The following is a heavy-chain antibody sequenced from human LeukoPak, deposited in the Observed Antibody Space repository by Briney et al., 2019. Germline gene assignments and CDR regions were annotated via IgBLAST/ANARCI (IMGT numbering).Heavy chain of an antibody. Sequence: ASVKVSCKASGYTFTSYGISWVRQAPGQGLEWMGWISAYNGNTNYAQKLQGRVTMTTDTSTSTAYMELRSLRSDDTAVYYSARADYDILTGYSDDAFDIWGQGTMVTVSS. V-gene: IGHV1-18*04. J-gene: IGHJ3*02. CDR2: ISAYNGNT. CDR1: GYTFTSYG. CDR3: ARADYDILTGYSDDAFDI. D-gene: IGHD3-9*01.